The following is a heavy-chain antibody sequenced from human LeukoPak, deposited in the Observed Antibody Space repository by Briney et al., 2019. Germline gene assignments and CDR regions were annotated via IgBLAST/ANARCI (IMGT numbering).Heavy chain of an antibody. CDR2: SSSHGTNV. V-gene: IGHV3-11*04. D-gene: IGHD6-13*01. CDR1: GFSVNDFY. Sequence: PGGSLRLSCAASGFSVNDFYMSWIRQSPGKGLEWISDSSSHGTNVYYADSVKGRSTISRDNAKNSLELQMNSLRAEDTAVYYCAREGIRAGDTLLYYYMDIWGKGTTVTVSS. J-gene: IGHJ6*03. CDR3: AREGIRAGDTLLYYYMDI.